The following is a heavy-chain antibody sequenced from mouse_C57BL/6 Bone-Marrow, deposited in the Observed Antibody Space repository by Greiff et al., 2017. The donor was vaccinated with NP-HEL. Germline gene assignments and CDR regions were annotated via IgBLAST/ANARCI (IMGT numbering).Heavy chain of an antibody. CDR1: GYTFTSYW. J-gene: IGHJ3*01. CDR2: IDPSDSYT. Sequence: QVQLQQSGAELVMPGASVKLSCKASGYTFTSYWMHWVKQRPGQGLEWIGEIDPSDSYTNYNQKFKGKSTLTVDKSSSTPYMQLSSLTSEDSAVYYCARWGYYYGSSPWGQGTLVTVSA. CDR3: ARWGYYYGSSP. V-gene: IGHV1-69*01. D-gene: IGHD1-1*01.